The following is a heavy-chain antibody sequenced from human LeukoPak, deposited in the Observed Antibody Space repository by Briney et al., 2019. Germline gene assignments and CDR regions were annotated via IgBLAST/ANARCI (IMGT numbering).Heavy chain of an antibody. J-gene: IGHJ5*02. D-gene: IGHD2-21*01. CDR2: IYGGGST. CDR1: GFTFSDHG. Sequence: GRSLRLSCAASGFTFSDHGMHWVRQAPGKGLEWVAFIYGGGSTHYSESVRGRFTISRHNSNNTLYLQMGSLRPEDTGVYYCARDLRSCSGGECYEYKWFDPWGQGTLVTVSS. V-gene: IGHV3-NL1*01. CDR3: ARDLRSCSGGECYEYKWFDP.